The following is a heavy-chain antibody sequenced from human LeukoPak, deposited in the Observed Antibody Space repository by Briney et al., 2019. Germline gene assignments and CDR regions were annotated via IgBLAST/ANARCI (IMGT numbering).Heavy chain of an antibody. CDR3: AKEPNKYSGYDYFDY. J-gene: IGHJ4*02. Sequence: QPGGSLRLSCAASGFTFDDYAMHWVRLAPGKGLEWVSGISWNNDNIHYADSVKGRFTISRDNAKNSLYLQMNSLRVEDTALYYCAKEPNKYSGYDYFDYWGQGNLVTVSS. D-gene: IGHD5-12*01. CDR2: ISWNNDNI. CDR1: GFTFDDYA. V-gene: IGHV3-9*01.